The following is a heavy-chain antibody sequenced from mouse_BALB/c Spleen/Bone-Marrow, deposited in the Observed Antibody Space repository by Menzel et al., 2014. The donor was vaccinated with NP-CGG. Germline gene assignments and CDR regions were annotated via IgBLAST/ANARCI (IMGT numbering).Heavy chain of an antibody. V-gene: IGHV14-3*02. Sequence: VQLQQSGAELVKPGASVKLSCTTSGFNIKDPYIHWVKQRPEQGLEWIGRIDPANYNTQYDPKFQGKATITADTPSYAAYLQLNSLTSEDAAVYYCATLTGTFDYWGQGTPVTVSA. CDR2: IDPANYNT. CDR1: GFNIKDPY. D-gene: IGHD4-1*01. J-gene: IGHJ3*01. CDR3: ATLTGTFDY.